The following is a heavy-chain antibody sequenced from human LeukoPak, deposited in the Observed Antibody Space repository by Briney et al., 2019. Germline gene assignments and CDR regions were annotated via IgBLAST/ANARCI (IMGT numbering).Heavy chain of an antibody. CDR3: TRDGSGFYYYYYMDV. CDR1: GFTFSDYS. J-gene: IGHJ6*03. CDR2: ISTVSTYT. Sequence: PGGSLRLSCAASGFTFSDYSMNWVRQAPGKGLEWVASISTVSTYTFYAESLKGRISISRDNGKNSLILQMSSLRADGTAVYYCTRDGSGFYYYYYMDVWGKGTTVTVSS. D-gene: IGHD6-25*01. V-gene: IGHV3-21*01.